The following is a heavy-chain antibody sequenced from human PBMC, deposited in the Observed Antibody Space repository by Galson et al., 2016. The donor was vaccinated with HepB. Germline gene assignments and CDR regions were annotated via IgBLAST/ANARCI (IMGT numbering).Heavy chain of an antibody. CDR3: ARPYPYYFGSGSYFDVLHYGMDV. CDR1: GFPFSTYG. V-gene: IGHV3-48*01. J-gene: IGHJ6*02. CDR2: ISASSGTI. D-gene: IGHD3-10*01. Sequence: SLRLSCAASGFPFSTYGMSWVRQAPGRGLEWVAYISASSGTIYYADSVKGRFTISRDNANNSLSLQMNSLRAEDTAFYYCARPYPYYFGSGSYFDVLHYGMDVWGQGTTVTVS.